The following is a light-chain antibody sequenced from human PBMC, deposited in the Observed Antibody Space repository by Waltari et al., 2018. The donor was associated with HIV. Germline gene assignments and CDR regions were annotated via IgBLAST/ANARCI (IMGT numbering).Light chain of an antibody. V-gene: IGLV1-44*01. CDR2: PEN. J-gene: IGLJ3*02. CDR3: ATWDDRLNYWV. Sequence: QSVVTQPPSASGAPGQRVTISCSGSTSNIGTNSVSWYQQFPGTAPKLLIYPENERPSGVPDRFSGSKSGTSASLASSGLQSEDEADYYCATWDDRLNYWVFGGGTKLTVL. CDR1: TSNIGTNS.